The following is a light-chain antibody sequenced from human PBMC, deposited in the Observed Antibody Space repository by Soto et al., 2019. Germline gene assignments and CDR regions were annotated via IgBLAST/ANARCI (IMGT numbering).Light chain of an antibody. Sequence: EIVLTQSPATLYLSPGERATLSCRASQSVSSSYLAWYQQKPGQAPRLLIYGASSRATGIPDRFSGSGSGTDFTLTISRLEPEDFAVYYCQQYGSSPPITFGQGTRLEIK. CDR2: GAS. V-gene: IGKV3-20*01. CDR3: QQYGSSPPIT. J-gene: IGKJ5*01. CDR1: QSVSSSY.